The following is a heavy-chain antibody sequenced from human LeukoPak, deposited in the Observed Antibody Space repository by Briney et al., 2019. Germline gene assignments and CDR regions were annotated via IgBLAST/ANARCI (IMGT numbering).Heavy chain of an antibody. CDR2: ISSSTTNI. J-gene: IGHJ4*02. Sequence: QPGGSLRLSCAASGFTFSSYEMNWVRQAPGKGLEWLSYISSSTTNIKYADSVKGRFTISRDNAKTSLFLQMNSLRGEDTAVYYCATDRNYAFDNWGQGTLVTVSS. CDR1: GFTFSSYE. CDR3: ATDRNYAFDN. V-gene: IGHV3-48*03. D-gene: IGHD3-16*01.